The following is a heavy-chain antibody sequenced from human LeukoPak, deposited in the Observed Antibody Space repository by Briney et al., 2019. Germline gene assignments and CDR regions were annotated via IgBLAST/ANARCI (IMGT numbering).Heavy chain of an antibody. CDR1: GFTFADC. J-gene: IGHJ4*02. Sequence: GGSLRLSCIASGFTFADCMTWFRQAPGKGLEWVSFIYSDNTHYSDSVKGRFTISRDNSKNTLYLQMNSLRAEDTAVYYCARRAGAYSHPYDYWGQGTLVTVSS. CDR3: ARRAGAYSHPYDY. V-gene: IGHV3-53*01. CDR2: IYSDNT. D-gene: IGHD4/OR15-4a*01.